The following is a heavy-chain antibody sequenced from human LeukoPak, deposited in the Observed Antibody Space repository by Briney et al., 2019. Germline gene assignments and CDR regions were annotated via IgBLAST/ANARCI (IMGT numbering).Heavy chain of an antibody. Sequence: SETLSLTCTVSGGSISSSSYYWGWIRQPPGKGLEWIGSIYYSGSTYYNPSLKSRVTISVDTSKNQFPLKLSSVTAADTAVYYCASQILWFGNYDYWGQGTLVTVSS. CDR3: ASQILWFGNYDY. D-gene: IGHD3-10*01. V-gene: IGHV4-39*01. J-gene: IGHJ4*02. CDR1: GGSISSSSYY. CDR2: IYYSGST.